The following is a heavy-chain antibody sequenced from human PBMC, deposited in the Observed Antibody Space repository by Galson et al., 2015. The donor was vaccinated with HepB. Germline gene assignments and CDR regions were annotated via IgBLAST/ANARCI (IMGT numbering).Heavy chain of an antibody. D-gene: IGHD3-22*01. CDR2: IKSKTDGGTT. Sequence: SLRLSCAASGFTFSNDWMSWVRQAPGKGLEWVGRIKSKTDGGTTDYAAPGKGRFTISRDDYKNKLHLQMNRPEHEDIAVYYWTTARDSSGYYVDCWGQGT. CDR1: GFTFSNDW. J-gene: IGHJ4*02. V-gene: IGHV3-15*01. CDR3: TTARDSSGYYVDC.